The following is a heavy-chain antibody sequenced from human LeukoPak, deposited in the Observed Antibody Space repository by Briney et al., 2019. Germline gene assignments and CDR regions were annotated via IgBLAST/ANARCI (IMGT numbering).Heavy chain of an antibody. J-gene: IGHJ4*02. V-gene: IGHV3-30-3*01. CDR3: AREPFGY. Sequence: AGRSLRLSCAASGFTFSSYAMHWVRQAPGKGLEWVAVISHDGSNKYYADSVKGRFTISRDNSKNTLYLQMNSLRAEDTAVYYCAREPFGYWGQGTLVTVSS. CDR2: ISHDGSNK. CDR1: GFTFSSYA.